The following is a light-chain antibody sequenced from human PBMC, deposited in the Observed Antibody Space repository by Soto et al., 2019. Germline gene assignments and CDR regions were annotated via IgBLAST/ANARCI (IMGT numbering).Light chain of an antibody. CDR2: GAS. J-gene: IGKJ3*01. CDR1: QSVSRS. V-gene: IGKV3-15*01. Sequence: EIVMTQSPATLYVSTGESVTLSCRASQSVSRSLAWYQQKPGQAPRLLNYGASTKATGNPARFSGSGSGTEFNLTISSLKSENFAVCHRQQYNNWPPFPFGPGTKVDIK. CDR3: QQYNNWPPFP.